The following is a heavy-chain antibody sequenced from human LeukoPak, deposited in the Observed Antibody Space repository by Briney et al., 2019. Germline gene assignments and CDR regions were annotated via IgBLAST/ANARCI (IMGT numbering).Heavy chain of an antibody. CDR2: INPNSGGT. V-gene: IGHV1-2*02. D-gene: IGHD3-10*01. J-gene: IGHJ4*02. Sequence: ASVKVSCKTSGYTFACYFVHWVRQAPGQGLEWMGWINPNSGGTNYTQNFQGRVTITRDTSITTAYMELSRLTSDDTALYYCARDQGYGSGGYSFDYWGQGTRVTVSS. CDR1: GYTFACYF. CDR3: ARDQGYGSGGYSFDY.